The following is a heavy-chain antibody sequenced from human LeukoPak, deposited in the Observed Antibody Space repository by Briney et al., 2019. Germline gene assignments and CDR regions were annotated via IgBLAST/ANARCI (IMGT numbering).Heavy chain of an antibody. Sequence: GGSLRLSCAASGFVFSDNTMHWVRQAPGKGLEWVAVISYDGSNKYYADSVKGRFTISRDNSKNTLHLQMNSLRAEDTAVYYCARDRRLYGDPYYFDYWGQGTLVTVSS. CDR3: ARDRRLYGDPYYFDY. CDR2: ISYDGSNK. D-gene: IGHD4-17*01. J-gene: IGHJ4*02. V-gene: IGHV3-30-3*01. CDR1: GFVFSDNT.